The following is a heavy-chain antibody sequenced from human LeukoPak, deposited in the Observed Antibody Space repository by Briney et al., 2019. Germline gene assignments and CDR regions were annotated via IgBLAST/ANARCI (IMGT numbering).Heavy chain of an antibody. CDR2: INTNTGDP. Sequence: ASVKVSCKTSGYTFTRYAMNWVRQAPGQGLEWMGWINTNTGDPTYAPGFTGRFVFSLDTSVSTAYLQISSLKAEDTAVYYCASSYCSGGHCYPQQTVYYFDFWGQGTLVTVSS. D-gene: IGHD2-15*01. J-gene: IGHJ4*02. V-gene: IGHV7-4-1*02. CDR3: ASSYCSGGHCYPQQTVYYFDF. CDR1: GYTFTRYA.